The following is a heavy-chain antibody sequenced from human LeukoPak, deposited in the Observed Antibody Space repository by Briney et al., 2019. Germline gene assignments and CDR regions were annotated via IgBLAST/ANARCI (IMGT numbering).Heavy chain of an antibody. CDR2: INPNSGVT. V-gene: IGHV1-2*02. D-gene: IGHD5-24*01. Sequence: GASVKVSCKASGYTFTAYYIHWVRQAPGQGLEWMGWINPNSGVTNYAQKFQGRVTMTRDTPITIAFMELSRLRSDDTAVYYCARVLRRDGYNRYFDYWGQGTLVTVSS. J-gene: IGHJ4*02. CDR1: GYTFTAYY. CDR3: ARVLRRDGYNRYFDY.